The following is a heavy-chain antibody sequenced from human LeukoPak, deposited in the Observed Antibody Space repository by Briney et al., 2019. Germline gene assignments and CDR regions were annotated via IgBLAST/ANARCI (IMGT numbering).Heavy chain of an antibody. J-gene: IGHJ4*02. D-gene: IGHD6-13*01. Sequence: GGSLRLSCAASGFTFSSYGMHWVRQAPGKGLEWVAVISYDGSNKYYADSVKGRFTTSRDNSKNTLYLQMNSLRAEDTAVYYCAKPIRGQLVIDYWGQGTLVTVSS. CDR3: AKPIRGQLVIDY. V-gene: IGHV3-30*18. CDR2: ISYDGSNK. CDR1: GFTFSSYG.